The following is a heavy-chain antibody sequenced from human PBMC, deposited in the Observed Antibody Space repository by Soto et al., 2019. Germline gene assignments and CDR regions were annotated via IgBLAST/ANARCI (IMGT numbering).Heavy chain of an antibody. CDR2: TYWDEDK. J-gene: IGHJ4*02. V-gene: IGHV2-5*02. CDR1: GVSLSTRGVA. Sequence: QITLKESGPTLVKPTQTLTLTCTFSGVSLSTRGVAVGWFRQPPGKALEWLALTYWDEDKWYSPSLKSRLNITDDTSKNQVVLKMTNMDPVDTATYYCAHRPRGYAYYFDYCGQGTLVTVSS. D-gene: IGHD5-12*01. CDR3: AHRPRGYAYYFDY.